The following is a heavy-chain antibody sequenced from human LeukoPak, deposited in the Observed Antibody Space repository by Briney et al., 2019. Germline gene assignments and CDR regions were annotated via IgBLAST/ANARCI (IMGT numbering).Heavy chain of an antibody. Sequence: SETLSLTCTVSGGSILSSSYYWGWIRQPPGKGLEWIGSIYYGGSTDYNPSLKSRVIISVDTSKNQFSLKLSSVTAADTAVYYCARGRGWFDPWGQGTLVTVSS. CDR3: ARGRGWFDP. CDR1: GGSILSSSYY. J-gene: IGHJ5*02. V-gene: IGHV4-39*07. CDR2: IYYGGST.